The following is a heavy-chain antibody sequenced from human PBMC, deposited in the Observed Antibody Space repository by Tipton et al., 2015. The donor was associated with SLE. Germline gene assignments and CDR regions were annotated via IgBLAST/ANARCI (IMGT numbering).Heavy chain of an antibody. CDR1: GYTFTGYY. CDR3: ARDTSDWPLGY. CDR2: INPNSGGT. D-gene: IGHD6-19*01. J-gene: IGHJ4*02. Sequence: QSGAEVKKPGASVKVSCKASGYTFTGYYMHWVRQAPGQGLEWMGWINPNSGGTNYAQKFQGRVTITTDESKSTAYMILSSLTSEDTAVYYCARDTSDWPLGYWGQGTLVTVSS. V-gene: IGHV1-2*02.